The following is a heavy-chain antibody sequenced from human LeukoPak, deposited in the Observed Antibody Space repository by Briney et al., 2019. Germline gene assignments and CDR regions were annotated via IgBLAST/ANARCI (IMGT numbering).Heavy chain of an antibody. CDR2: IKQDGSEK. J-gene: IGHJ1*01. CDR1: GFTFSSYW. Sequence: PGGSLRLSCAASGFTFSSYWMSWVRQAPGKGLEWVANIKQDGSEKYYVDSVKGRFTISRDNAKNSLYLQMNSLRAEDTAVYYCARGPCPSSTSCYGAEYFQHWGQGTLVTVSS. V-gene: IGHV3-7*01. D-gene: IGHD2-2*01. CDR3: ARGPCPSSTSCYGAEYFQH.